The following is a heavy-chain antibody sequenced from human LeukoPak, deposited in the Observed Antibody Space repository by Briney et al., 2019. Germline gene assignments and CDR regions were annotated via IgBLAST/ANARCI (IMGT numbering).Heavy chain of an antibody. CDR1: GGSISSGDYY. CDR3: ARERWEQQPSGEPDYYFDY. V-gene: IGHV4-61*08. D-gene: IGHD6-13*01. J-gene: IGHJ4*02. Sequence: PSETLSLTCTVSGGSISSGDYYWSWIRQPPGKGLEWIGYIYYSGSTNYNPSLKSRVTISVDTSKNQFSLKLSSVTAADTAVYYCARERWEQQPSGEPDYYFDYWGQGTLVTVSS. CDR2: IYYSGST.